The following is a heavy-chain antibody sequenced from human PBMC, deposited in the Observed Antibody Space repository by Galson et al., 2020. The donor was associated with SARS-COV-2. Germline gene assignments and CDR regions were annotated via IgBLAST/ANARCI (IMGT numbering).Heavy chain of an antibody. CDR1: GFTFSNAW. V-gene: IGHV3-15*07. CDR2: IKSKTDGGTT. CDR3: TTRYRVVRGNVRGNFDI. Sequence: GGSLRLSCAASGFTFSNAWMNWVRQAPGKGLEWVGRIKSKTDGGTTDYAAPVKGRFTISRDDSKNTLYLQMNSLKTEDTAVYYCTTRYRVVRGNVRGNFDIWGQGTMVTVSS. D-gene: IGHD3-10*01. J-gene: IGHJ3*02.